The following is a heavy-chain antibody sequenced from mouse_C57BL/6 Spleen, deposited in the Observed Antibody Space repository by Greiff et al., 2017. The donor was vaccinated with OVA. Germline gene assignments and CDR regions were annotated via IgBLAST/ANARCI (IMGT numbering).Heavy chain of an antibody. V-gene: IGHV1-15*01. CDR2: IDPETGGT. D-gene: IGHD6-1*01. CDR3: TRGSPFAY. J-gene: IGHJ3*01. Sequence: VQVVESGAELVRPGASVTLSCKASGYTFTDYEMHWVKQTPVHGLEWIGAIDPETGGTAYNQKFKGKAILTADKSSSTAYMELRSLTSEDSAVYYCTRGSPFAYWGQGTLVTVSA. CDR1: GYTFTDYE.